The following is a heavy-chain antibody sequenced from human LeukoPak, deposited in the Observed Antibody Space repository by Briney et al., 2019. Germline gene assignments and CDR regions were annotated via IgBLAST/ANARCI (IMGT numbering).Heavy chain of an antibody. V-gene: IGHV4-59*01. D-gene: IGHD3-22*01. CDR3: ARDDSRGYDY. Sequence: SKTLSLTCTVSGGSISSYYWSWIRQPPGKGLEWIGYIYYSGSTNYNPSLKSRVTISVDTSKNQFSLKLSSVTAADTAVYYCARDDSRGYDYWGQGTLVTVSS. CDR1: GGSISSYY. CDR2: IYYSGST. J-gene: IGHJ4*02.